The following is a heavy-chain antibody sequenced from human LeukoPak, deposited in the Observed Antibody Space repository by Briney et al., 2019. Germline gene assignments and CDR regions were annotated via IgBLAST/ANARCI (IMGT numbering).Heavy chain of an antibody. CDR3: ASGLGFCSGSDCTNLVKDYYYGMNV. D-gene: IGHD2-15*01. CDR1: GGTFSNYA. J-gene: IGHJ6*02. Sequence: SVKVSCKASGGTFSNYAFSWVRQAPGQGLEWMGRITPIVDIATYIQKFQGRVTITANKSTSTAYMELSSLTSEDTAVYYCASGLGFCSGSDCTNLVKDYYYGMNVWGQGTTVTVSS. CDR2: ITPIVDIA. V-gene: IGHV1-69*04.